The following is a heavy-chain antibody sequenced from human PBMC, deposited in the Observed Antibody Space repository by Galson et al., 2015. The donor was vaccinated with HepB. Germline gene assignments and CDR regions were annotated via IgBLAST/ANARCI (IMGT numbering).Heavy chain of an antibody. CDR1: GFTVSSNY. J-gene: IGHJ4*02. CDR2: IYSGGST. CDR3: VTVPLSYSSTYYFDY. D-gene: IGHD6-19*01. V-gene: IGHV3-66*01. Sequence: SLRLSCATSGFTVSSNYMSWVRQAPGKGLEWVSVIYSGGSTYYADSVKGRFTISRDNSKNTLYLQMSSLRAEDTAVYYCVTVPLSYSSTYYFDYWGRGTLVTVSS.